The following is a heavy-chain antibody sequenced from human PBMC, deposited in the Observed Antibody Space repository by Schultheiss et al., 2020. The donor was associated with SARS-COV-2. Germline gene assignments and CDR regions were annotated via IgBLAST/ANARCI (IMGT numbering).Heavy chain of an antibody. CDR3: ARDWYIREYDCGVDV. D-gene: IGHD1-1*01. Sequence: ASVKVSCKASGGTFSSSAINWVRQAPGQGLEWMGWINPNSGGTKYAQEFQGRVTMTWDTSISTAYMELSRLRSDDAAVYYCARDWYIREYDCGVDVWGRGATVTGSS. CDR2: INPNSGGT. CDR1: GGTFSSSA. J-gene: IGHJ6*02. V-gene: IGHV1-2*02.